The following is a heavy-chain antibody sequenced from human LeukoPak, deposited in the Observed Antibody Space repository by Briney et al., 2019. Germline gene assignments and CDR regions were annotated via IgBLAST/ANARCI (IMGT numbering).Heavy chain of an antibody. J-gene: IGHJ3*01. V-gene: IGHV3-23*01. Sequence: GGSLRLSCAASGFTFSSYSMSWVRQAPGKGLEWVSAISGVGGSTYYADSVKGRFTISRDNSKRTVYVQMNSLRAEDTAVYYCAKDLSLWFGDAFDVWGQGTMVTVSS. CDR2: ISGVGGST. D-gene: IGHD3-10*01. CDR3: AKDLSLWFGDAFDV. CDR1: GFTFSSYS.